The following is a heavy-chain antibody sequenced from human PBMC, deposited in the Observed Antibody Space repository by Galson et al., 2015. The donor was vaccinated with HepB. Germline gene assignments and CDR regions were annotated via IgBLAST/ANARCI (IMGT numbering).Heavy chain of an antibody. CDR3: ARGLGCGKAY. Sequence: SVKVSCKASGYTFSSFAMHWLRQAPGQRLEWMGWITADNGNTKYSQKFQGRVTITRDTSANTAYMELSSLRSEDTAVYYCARGLGCGKAYWGQGTLVTVSS. CDR1: GYTFSSFA. D-gene: IGHD3/OR15-3a*01. CDR2: ITADNGNT. V-gene: IGHV1-3*01. J-gene: IGHJ4*02.